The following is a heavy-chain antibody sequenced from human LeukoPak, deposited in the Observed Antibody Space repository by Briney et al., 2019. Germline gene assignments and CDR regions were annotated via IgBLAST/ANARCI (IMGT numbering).Heavy chain of an antibody. CDR2: IIPIFGTA. CDR1: GRTFSSYA. CDR3: ARAGVLTGTPSDGY. D-gene: IGHD1/OR15-1a*01. V-gene: IGHV1-69*05. J-gene: IGHJ4*02. Sequence: SVKVSCKASGRTFSSYAISWVRQAPGQGLEWMGRIIPIFGTANYAQKFQGRVTITTDESTSTAYMELSSLRSEDTAVYYCARAGVLTGTPSDGYWGQGTLVTVSS.